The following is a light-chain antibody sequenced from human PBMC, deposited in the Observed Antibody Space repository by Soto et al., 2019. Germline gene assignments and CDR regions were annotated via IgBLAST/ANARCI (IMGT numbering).Light chain of an antibody. V-gene: IGLV1-40*01. CDR3: QSYDSSLSGSYV. CDR1: SSNSGAGYD. J-gene: IGLJ1*01. CDR2: GNS. Sequence: QSVLTQPPSVSGAPGQRVTISCTGSSSNSGAGYDVHWYQQLPGTAPKLLIYGNSNRPSGVPDRFSGSKSATSASLAITGLQAEDEADYYGQSYDSSLSGSYVFGTGTKVTVL.